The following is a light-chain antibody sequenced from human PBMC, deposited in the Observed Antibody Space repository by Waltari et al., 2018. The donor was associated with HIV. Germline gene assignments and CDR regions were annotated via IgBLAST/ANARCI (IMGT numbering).Light chain of an antibody. J-gene: IGLJ2*01. CDR1: SSDVGGYNY. CDR2: DVS. CDR3: CSYAGSYGVV. V-gene: IGLV2-11*01. Sequence: QSALTQPRSVSGSPGQSVTISCTGTSSDVGGYNYVSWYQQHPGKAPKLMIYDVSKRPPGVPVRFSGSKSGNAASLTISGLQAEDEADYYCCSYAGSYGVVFGGGTKLTVL.